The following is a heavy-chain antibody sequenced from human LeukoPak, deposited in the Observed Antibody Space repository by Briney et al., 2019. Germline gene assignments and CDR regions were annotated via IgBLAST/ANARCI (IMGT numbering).Heavy chain of an antibody. Sequence: GGSLRLSCAASGFSLSTNSMNWVRQAPGKGLEWVSYISSSGSTIYYADSVKGRFTISRDNAKNSLYLQMNSLRAEDTAVYYCARVIAVAGTHFDYWGQGTLVTVSS. J-gene: IGHJ4*02. V-gene: IGHV3-48*04. CDR3: ARVIAVAGTHFDY. CDR1: GFSLSTNS. CDR2: ISSSGSTI. D-gene: IGHD6-19*01.